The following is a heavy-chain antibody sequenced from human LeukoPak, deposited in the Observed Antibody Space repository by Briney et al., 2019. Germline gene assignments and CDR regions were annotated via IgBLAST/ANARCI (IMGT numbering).Heavy chain of an antibody. D-gene: IGHD3-10*01. J-gene: IGHJ4*02. Sequence: PSETLSLTCTVSGGSISSDYWQWIRQPPGKGLEWIGHIYNSGSNNYNPSLKSRVTISIDTSKNQFSLKLTSVTAADTAVYYCATRGYWGQGTLVTVSS. CDR1: GGSISSDY. CDR2: IYNSGSN. CDR3: ATRGY. V-gene: IGHV4-59*08.